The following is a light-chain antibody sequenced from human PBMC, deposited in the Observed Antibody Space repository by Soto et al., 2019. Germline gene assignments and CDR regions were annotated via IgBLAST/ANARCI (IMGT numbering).Light chain of an antibody. CDR2: AAS. J-gene: IGKJ1*01. V-gene: IGKV1-39*01. CDR3: QQSYISPST. Sequence: DIQMTQSPSSLSASVGDRVTITCRASQSISSYLNWYPQKPGKAPKLLIYAASSLESGVPSRFSGSGSGTDFTLTVSSLQSEDFATYYCQQSYISPSTFGQGTKVQIK. CDR1: QSISSY.